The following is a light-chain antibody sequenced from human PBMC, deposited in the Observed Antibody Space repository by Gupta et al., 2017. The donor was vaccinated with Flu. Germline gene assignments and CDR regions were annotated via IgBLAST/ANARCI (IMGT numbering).Light chain of an antibody. CDR3: MQGLQIPRA. Sequence: DVVLTQSPLSLPVTPGEPASISCRSSQSVLYKNGNNYLDWYLKKPGQSPQLLIYMGSNRAPGVPDRFSGSGSGTDFTLKISRVEAEDVGVYYCMQGLQIPRAFGQGTKVELK. V-gene: IGKV2-28*01. CDR1: QSVLYKNGNNY. J-gene: IGKJ1*01. CDR2: MGS.